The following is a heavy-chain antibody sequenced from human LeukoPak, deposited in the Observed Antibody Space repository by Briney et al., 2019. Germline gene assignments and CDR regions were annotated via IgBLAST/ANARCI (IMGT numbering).Heavy chain of an antibody. D-gene: IGHD3-10*01. V-gene: IGHV5-51*01. Sequence: GESLEISCKGSGYSFTNYWIGWVRQMPGKGLELMGLIYPGGSDTTYSPSFQGQVTISADKSITTAYLQWSSLKASDTAVYYCTRRMTRGVITSPFDSWGQGTLVSVSS. CDR2: IYPGGSDT. CDR1: GYSFTNYW. J-gene: IGHJ4*02. CDR3: TRRMTRGVITSPFDS.